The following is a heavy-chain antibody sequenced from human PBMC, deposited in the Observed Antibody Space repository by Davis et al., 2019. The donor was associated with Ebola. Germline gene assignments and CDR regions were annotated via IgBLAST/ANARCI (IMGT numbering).Heavy chain of an antibody. Sequence: GGSLRLSCAASGFTFSGSAMHWVRQAPGKGLEYVSAISSNGGSTYYADSVKGRFTISRDNSKNTLYLQMSSLRAEDTAVYYCVKDRRDGYNPFDYWGQGTLVTVSS. CDR1: GFTFSGSA. CDR3: VKDRRDGYNPFDY. CDR2: ISSNGGST. D-gene: IGHD5-24*01. J-gene: IGHJ4*02. V-gene: IGHV3-64D*08.